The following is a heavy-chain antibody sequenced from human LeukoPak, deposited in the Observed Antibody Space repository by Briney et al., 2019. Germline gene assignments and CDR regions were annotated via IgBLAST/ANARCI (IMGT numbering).Heavy chain of an antibody. D-gene: IGHD2-15*01. Sequence: GGSLRLSCAASGFTFSDYNMRWIRQAPGKGLEWVSSISRSGSTKYYADSVKGRFTISRDNAKNSLFLQMNSLRAEDTAVYYCARVLRYCSGGNCYSGGLGYMDVWGRGTTVTVSS. V-gene: IGHV3-11*01. CDR1: GFTFSDYN. CDR2: ISRSGSTK. CDR3: ARVLRYCSGGNCYSGGLGYMDV. J-gene: IGHJ6*03.